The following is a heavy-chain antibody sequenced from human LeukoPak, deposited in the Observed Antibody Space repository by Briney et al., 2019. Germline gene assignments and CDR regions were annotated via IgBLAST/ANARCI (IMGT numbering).Heavy chain of an antibody. V-gene: IGHV1-18*01. J-gene: IGHJ4*02. Sequence: ASVKVSCKASGYTFTSYGISWVRQAPGQGLEWMGWISAYNGNTNYAQKLQGRVTMTPDTSTSTAYMELRSLRSDDTAVYYCARAIFRAYCSSTSCYPVPFDYWGQGTLVTVSS. D-gene: IGHD2-2*01. CDR1: GYTFTSYG. CDR3: ARAIFRAYCSSTSCYPVPFDY. CDR2: ISAYNGNT.